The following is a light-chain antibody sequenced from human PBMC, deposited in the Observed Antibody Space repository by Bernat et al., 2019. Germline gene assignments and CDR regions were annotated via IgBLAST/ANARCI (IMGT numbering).Light chain of an antibody. CDR1: QGISRT. V-gene: IGKV1D-13*01. CDR3: QQFNNYPLT. Sequence: AIQLTQSPSSLSTSVGDRVTITCRASQGISRTLAWYQQKPGKAPKLLIYDASTLEGGVPSRFSGSGSGTDFTLTISSLQPEDCATYYCQQFNNYPLTFGGGTKVESK. CDR2: DAS. J-gene: IGKJ4*01.